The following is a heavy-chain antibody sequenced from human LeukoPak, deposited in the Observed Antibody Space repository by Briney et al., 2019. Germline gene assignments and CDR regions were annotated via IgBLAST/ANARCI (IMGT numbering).Heavy chain of an antibody. V-gene: IGHV1-18*04. CDR2: ISAYNGNT. D-gene: IGHD3-10*01. CDR1: GYTSTSYG. CDR3: ARDSVRGVVLFDY. J-gene: IGHJ4*02. Sequence: ASVTVSCKASGYTSTSYGISWVRQAPGQGLEWMGWISAYNGNTNYAQKPQGRVTMTTDTSTSTAYMELRSLRSDDTAVYYCARDSVRGVVLFDYWGQGTLVTVSS.